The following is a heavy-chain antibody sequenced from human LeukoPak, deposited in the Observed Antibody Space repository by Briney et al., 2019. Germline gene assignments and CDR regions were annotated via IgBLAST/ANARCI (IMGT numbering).Heavy chain of an antibody. D-gene: IGHD3-16*02. CDR2: IYISGST. V-gene: IGHV4-61*02. CDR1: GGSMTYGSYY. Sequence: SETLSLTCSVSGGSMTYGSYYWSWIRQPAGKGLEWIGRIYISGSTNYNPSLKSRVTISVDTSRNQFSLKLSSVTAADTAVYYCARGSLYDYVWGSYLENWGQGTLVTVSS. J-gene: IGHJ4*02. CDR3: ARGSLYDYVWGSYLEN.